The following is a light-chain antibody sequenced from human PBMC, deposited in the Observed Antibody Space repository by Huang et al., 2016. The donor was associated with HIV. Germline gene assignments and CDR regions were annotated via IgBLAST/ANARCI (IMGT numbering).Light chain of an antibody. CDR2: DAS. V-gene: IGKV1-33*01. CDR3: QQYDNLPPALT. CDR1: QDISNY. Sequence: DVQMTQSPSSLSASIGDRVTITCQASQDISNYLNWYQQKPGKAPKLLIYDASSLEIGVPSRVSGSGSGTYFTFTITSLQPEDIATYYCQQYDNLPPALTFGGGTKVEIK. J-gene: IGKJ4*01.